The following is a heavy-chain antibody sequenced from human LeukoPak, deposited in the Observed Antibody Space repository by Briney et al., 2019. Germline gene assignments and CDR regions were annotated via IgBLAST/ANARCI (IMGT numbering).Heavy chain of an antibody. CDR3: AKSDDYYDSPGAFDI. CDR2: IRYDGSNK. V-gene: IGHV3-30*02. D-gene: IGHD3-22*01. Sequence: GGSLRLSCAASGFTFSSYGMHWVRQAPGKGLEWVAFIRYDGSNKYYADSVKGRFTISRDNSKNTLYLQMNSLGAEDTAVYYCAKSDDYYDSPGAFDIWGQGTMVTVSS. CDR1: GFTFSSYG. J-gene: IGHJ3*02.